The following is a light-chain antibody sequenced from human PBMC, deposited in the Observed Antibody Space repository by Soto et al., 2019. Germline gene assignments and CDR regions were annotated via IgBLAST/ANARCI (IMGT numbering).Light chain of an antibody. Sequence: EIVLTQSPATVSLSPGDRATLSCRVSQSIGNSLAWYQQKAGQAPRLLIYDASSRASGIPARFSGSGSGTDFTLTISSLEPEDFAVYFCQQGTFGQGTKVEI. CDR1: QSIGNS. CDR3: QQGT. J-gene: IGKJ1*01. CDR2: DAS. V-gene: IGKV3-11*01.